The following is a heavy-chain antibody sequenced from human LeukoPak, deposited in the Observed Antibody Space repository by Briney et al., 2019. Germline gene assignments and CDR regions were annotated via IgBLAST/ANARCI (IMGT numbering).Heavy chain of an antibody. V-gene: IGHV4-39*01. CDR3: ARTYVDQNWFDP. Sequence: PSETLSLTCTASGDSISSSSYYWGWVRQPPGKGLEWIGSIYYSGSTYYNPSLKSRVTISVDTSKNQFSLKLSSVTAADTAVYYCARTYVDQNWFDPWGQGTLVTVSS. J-gene: IGHJ5*02. CDR2: IYYSGST. D-gene: IGHD3-16*01. CDR1: GDSISSSSYY.